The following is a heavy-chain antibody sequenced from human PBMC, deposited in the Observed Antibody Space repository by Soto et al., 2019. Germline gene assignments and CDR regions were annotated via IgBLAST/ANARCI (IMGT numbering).Heavy chain of an antibody. D-gene: IGHD6-13*01. CDR1: GGSISSSSYY. CDR2: IYYSGST. Sequence: TSETLSLTCTVSGGSISSSSYYWGWIRQPPGKGLEWIGSIYYSGSTYYNPSLKSRVTISVDTSMNQFSLKLSSVTAADTAVYYCASGSIAAAVIPFDYWGQGTLVTVSS. CDR3: ASGSIAAAVIPFDY. V-gene: IGHV4-39*01. J-gene: IGHJ4*02.